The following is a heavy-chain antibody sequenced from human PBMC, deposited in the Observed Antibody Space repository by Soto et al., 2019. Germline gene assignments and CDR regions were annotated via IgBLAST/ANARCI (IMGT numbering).Heavy chain of an antibody. CDR2: IVVGSGNT. D-gene: IGHD1-26*01. Sequence: GASVKVSCKASGFTFTSSAVQWVRQARGQRLEWIGRIVVGSGNTNYAQKFQERVTITRDMSTSTAYMELSSLRSEDTAVYYCAASEVGAAFYYYYGMDVWGQGTTVTVSS. J-gene: IGHJ6*02. CDR1: GFTFTSSA. V-gene: IGHV1-58*01. CDR3: AASEVGAAFYYYYGMDV.